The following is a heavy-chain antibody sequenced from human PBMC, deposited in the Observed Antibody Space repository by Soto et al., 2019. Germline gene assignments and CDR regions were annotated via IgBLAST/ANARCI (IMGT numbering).Heavy chain of an antibody. J-gene: IGHJ4*02. V-gene: IGHV4-30-4*01. Sequence: SETLSLSCTVSGGSISSGDYYWSWIRQPPGKGLEWIGYIYYSGSTYYNPSLKSRVTISVDTSKNQFSLKLSSVTAADTAVYYCARDEYYDSGSYRFWGQGTLVTVSS. CDR3: ARDEYYDSGSYRF. CDR1: GGSISSGDYY. CDR2: IYYSGST. D-gene: IGHD3-10*01.